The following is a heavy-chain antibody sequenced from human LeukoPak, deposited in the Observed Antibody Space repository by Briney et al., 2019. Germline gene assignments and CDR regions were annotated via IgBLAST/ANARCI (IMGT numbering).Heavy chain of an antibody. CDR3: AKRVPYSSSSVYFDS. CDR1: GFTFSSYG. Sequence: GGSLRLSCSASGFTFSSYGMSWVRQAPGKGLEWVSAVSDNGRDTYYADSVKGRFTISKDNSKNTLFLQMNSLRAEDTAVYYCAKRVPYSSSSVYFDSWGQGTLVTVSP. D-gene: IGHD6-6*01. V-gene: IGHV3-23*01. J-gene: IGHJ4*02. CDR2: VSDNGRDT.